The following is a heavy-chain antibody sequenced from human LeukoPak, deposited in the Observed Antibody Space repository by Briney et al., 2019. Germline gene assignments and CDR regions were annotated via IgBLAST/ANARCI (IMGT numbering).Heavy chain of an antibody. CDR3: ARGGSSSGLLDY. D-gene: IGHD6-6*01. J-gene: IGHJ4*02. CDR2: IIPILGIA. CDR1: GGTFSSYA. Sequence: ASVKASCKASGGTFSSYAISWVRQAPGQGLEWMGRIIPILGIANYAQKFQGRVTITADKSTSTAYMELSSLRSEDTAVYYCARGGSSSGLLDYWGQGTLVTVSS. V-gene: IGHV1-69*04.